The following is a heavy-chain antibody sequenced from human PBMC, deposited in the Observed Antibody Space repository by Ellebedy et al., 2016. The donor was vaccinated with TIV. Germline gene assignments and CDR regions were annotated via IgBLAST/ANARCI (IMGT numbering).Heavy chain of an antibody. V-gene: IGHV1-18*01. Sequence: AASVKVSCKASGYTFTSYGISWVRQAPGQGLEWMGWISAYNGNTNYAQKLQGRVTMTTDTSTSTVYMELRSLRSDDTAVYYCARDRRRIVRFLEWFGDRYYGMDVWGQGTTVTVSS. D-gene: IGHD3-3*01. CDR2: ISAYNGNT. J-gene: IGHJ6*02. CDR3: ARDRRRIVRFLEWFGDRYYGMDV. CDR1: GYTFTSYG.